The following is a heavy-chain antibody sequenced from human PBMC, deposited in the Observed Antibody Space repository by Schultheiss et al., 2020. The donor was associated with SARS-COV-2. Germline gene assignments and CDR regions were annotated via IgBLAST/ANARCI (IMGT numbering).Heavy chain of an antibody. CDR1: GYTFTSYG. CDR2: ISAYNGNT. J-gene: IGHJ4*02. V-gene: IGHV1-18*01. Sequence: ASVKVSCKASGYTFTSYGISWVRQAPGQGLEWMGWISAYNGNTNYAQKFQGRVTMTRDTSISTAYMELSRLRSDDTAVYYCAREDSSSSYYFDYWGQGTLVTVSS. D-gene: IGHD6-13*01. CDR3: AREDSSSSYYFDY.